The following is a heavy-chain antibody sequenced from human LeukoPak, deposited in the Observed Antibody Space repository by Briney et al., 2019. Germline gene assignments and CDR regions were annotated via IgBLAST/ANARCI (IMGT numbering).Heavy chain of an antibody. CDR3: ARSPMTTVTYFDY. V-gene: IGHV5-51*01. D-gene: IGHD4-17*01. Sequence: GESLKISCKGSGFSFTSYWIGWVRQMPGKGLEWMGIIYPGDSDTRYSPSFQGQVTISADKSISTAYLQWSSLKASDTAMYYCARSPMTTVTYFDYWGQGTLVTVSS. CDR2: IYPGDSDT. CDR1: GFSFTSYW. J-gene: IGHJ4*02.